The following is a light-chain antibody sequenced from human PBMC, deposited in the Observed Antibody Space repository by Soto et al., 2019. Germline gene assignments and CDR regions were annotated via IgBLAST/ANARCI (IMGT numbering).Light chain of an antibody. Sequence: EIVMTQSPATLSVSPGERATLSCRASQSVSSNLAWYQQKPGQAPRLLIYGASTRATVIPARFSSSGSGTEFTLTISSLQSEDFAVYYCQQYNNWPLTFGGGTKVDIK. CDR2: GAS. CDR1: QSVSSN. CDR3: QQYNNWPLT. J-gene: IGKJ4*01. V-gene: IGKV3-15*01.